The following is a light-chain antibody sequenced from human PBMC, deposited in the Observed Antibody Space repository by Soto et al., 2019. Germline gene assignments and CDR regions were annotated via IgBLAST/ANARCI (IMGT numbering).Light chain of an antibody. CDR3: QQYNNWWT. Sequence: ETVLTQSPGTLSLSPGERATLSCRASESVNSNYLAWYQQKPGQAPRLLIYGASTRATGIPARFSGSGSGTEFTLTISSLQSEDFAVYYCQQYNNWWTFGQGTKVEIK. V-gene: IGKV3-15*01. J-gene: IGKJ1*01. CDR2: GAS. CDR1: ESVNSN.